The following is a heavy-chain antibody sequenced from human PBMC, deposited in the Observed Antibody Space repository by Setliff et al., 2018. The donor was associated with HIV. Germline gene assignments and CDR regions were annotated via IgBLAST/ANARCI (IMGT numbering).Heavy chain of an antibody. D-gene: IGHD1-7*01. Sequence: KASETLSLTCTVSGVSISSGTYYWSWIRQPAGKALEWIGRIYTSGGANSNPSLKSRVTISVDTSKNQFSLKLSSVTAADTAVYYCTRGPGGTVPKPLEAFDVWGRGAVVTVSS. CDR3: TRGPGGTVPKPLEAFDV. J-gene: IGHJ3*01. CDR1: GVSISSGTYY. CDR2: IYTSGGA. V-gene: IGHV4-61*02.